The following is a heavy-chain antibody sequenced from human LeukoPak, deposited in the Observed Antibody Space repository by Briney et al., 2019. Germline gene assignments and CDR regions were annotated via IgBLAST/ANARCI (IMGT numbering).Heavy chain of an antibody. V-gene: IGHV4-59*11. D-gene: IGHD4-17*01. CDR2: IYISGIT. CDR3: AREATVARFDY. CDR1: GGSISNHY. J-gene: IGHJ4*02. Sequence: SETLSLTCTVSGGSISNHYCSWIRQPPGKALEWIGYIYISGITNYNTPLKSRVTISVDTSKNQFSLKLSSVTAADTAVYYCAREATVARFDYWGQGTLVTVSS.